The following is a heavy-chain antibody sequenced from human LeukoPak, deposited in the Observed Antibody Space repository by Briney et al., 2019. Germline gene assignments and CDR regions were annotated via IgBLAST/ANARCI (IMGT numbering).Heavy chain of an antibody. CDR3: ASATYSSSWSYYYYMDV. D-gene: IGHD6-13*01. V-gene: IGHV4-59*01. J-gene: IGHJ6*03. CDR1: GGSFSGYY. Sequence: SETLSLTCAVYGGSFSGYYWSWIRQPPGKGLEWIGYIYYSGSTNYNPSLKSRVTISVDTSKNQFSLKLSSVTAADTAVYYCASATYSSSWSYYYYMDVWGKGTTVTVSS. CDR2: IYYSGST.